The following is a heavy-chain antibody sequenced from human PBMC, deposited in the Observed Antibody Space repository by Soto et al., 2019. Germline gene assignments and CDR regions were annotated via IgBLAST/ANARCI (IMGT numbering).Heavy chain of an antibody. D-gene: IGHD3-3*02. CDR1: GFIFSDYY. CDR2: ISSTSTYT. J-gene: IGHJ6*02. V-gene: IGHV3-11*06. CDR3: ARDLAARISKTKPRNGLDV. Sequence: GGSLRLSCAASGFIFSDYYMSWIRQAPGKGLEWVSYISSTSTYTNYADSVKGRFTISRDNAKNSLYLQINSLRAEDTAVYFCARDLAARISKTKPRNGLDVWGQGTTVTVS.